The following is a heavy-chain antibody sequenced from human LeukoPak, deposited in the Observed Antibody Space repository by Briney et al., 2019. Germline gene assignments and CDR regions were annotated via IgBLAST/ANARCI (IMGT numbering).Heavy chain of an antibody. J-gene: IGHJ4*02. CDR2: INHSGST. CDR1: GGSFSGYY. D-gene: IGHD4-23*01. Sequence: SETLSLTCAVDGGSFSGYYWSWIRQPPGKGLEWIGEINHSGSTNYNPSLKSRVTISVDTSKNQFSLKLSSVTAADTAVYYCARGLWGYGGNSVDYWGQGALVTVSS. V-gene: IGHV4-34*01. CDR3: ARGLWGYGGNSVDY.